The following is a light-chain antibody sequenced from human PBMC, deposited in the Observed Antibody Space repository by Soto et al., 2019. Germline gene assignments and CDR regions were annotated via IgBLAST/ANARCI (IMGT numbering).Light chain of an antibody. V-gene: IGKV1-5*03. CDR3: QQFNGHST. Sequence: DIQMTQSPSTLSAAVGDRVTITCRASQSVNRWLAWYQQKPGKAPKLLIYKASSLPSGVPSRFTGSGSGTEFTLTINNVQPDAFATYYCQQFNGHSTFGQGTRLEIK. J-gene: IGKJ2*01. CDR2: KAS. CDR1: QSVNRW.